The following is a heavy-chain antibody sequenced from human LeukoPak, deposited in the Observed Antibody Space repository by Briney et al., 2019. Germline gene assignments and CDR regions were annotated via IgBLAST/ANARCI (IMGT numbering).Heavy chain of an antibody. CDR3: ARDSSYCSSTSCYADYFDC. Sequence: GGSLRLSCAASGFTVSNNYMSWVRQAPGKGLEWVSVIYSGGSTYYADSVEGRFTISRDNSKNTLYLQMNSLRAEDTAVYYCARDSSYCSSTSCYADYFDCWGQGTLVTVSS. CDR2: IYSGGST. D-gene: IGHD2-2*01. V-gene: IGHV3-53*01. CDR1: GFTVSNNY. J-gene: IGHJ4*02.